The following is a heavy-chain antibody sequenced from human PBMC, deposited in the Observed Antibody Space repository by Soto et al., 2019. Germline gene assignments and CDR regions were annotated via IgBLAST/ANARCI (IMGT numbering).Heavy chain of an antibody. CDR3: AREWYCSSTSCSHSWFDP. CDR1: GYTFTGYY. J-gene: IGHJ5*02. V-gene: IGHV1-2*04. CDR2: INPNSGGT. D-gene: IGHD2-2*01. Sequence: QVQLVQSGAEVKKPGASVKVSCKASGYTFTGYYMHWVRQAPGQGLEWMGWINPNSGGTNYAQKCQGWVTMTRDTYISTAYMELSRLRSDDTAVYYCAREWYCSSTSCSHSWFDPWGQGTLVTVSS.